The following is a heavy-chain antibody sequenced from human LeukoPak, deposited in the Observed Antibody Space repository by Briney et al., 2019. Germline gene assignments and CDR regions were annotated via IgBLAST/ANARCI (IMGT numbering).Heavy chain of an antibody. V-gene: IGHV1-2*02. J-gene: IGHJ4*02. Sequence: ASAKVSCKASGYTFTGYYMHWVRQAPGQGLEWMGWINPNSGGTNYAQKFQGRVTMTRDTSISTAYMELSRLRSDDTAVYYCASASWDYVWGSYRSKDDYWGQGTLVTVSS. CDR3: ASASWDYVWGSYRSKDDY. CDR1: GYTFTGYY. D-gene: IGHD3-16*02. CDR2: INPNSGGT.